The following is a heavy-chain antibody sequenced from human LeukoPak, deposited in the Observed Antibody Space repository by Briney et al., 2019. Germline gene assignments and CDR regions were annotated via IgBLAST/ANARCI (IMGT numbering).Heavy chain of an antibody. CDR3: AGGAGVYNYGMDV. CDR2: ISGGGSAT. CDR1: GFTFSNYG. V-gene: IGHV3-23*01. Sequence: GGSLRLSCAASGFTFSNYGLSWVRQAPGKGLEWVSAISGGGSATYYADSVKGRFTISRDNSKNTLFLQMNTLRVDDTAVYYCAGGAGVYNYGMDVWGQGTSVTVSS. J-gene: IGHJ6*02.